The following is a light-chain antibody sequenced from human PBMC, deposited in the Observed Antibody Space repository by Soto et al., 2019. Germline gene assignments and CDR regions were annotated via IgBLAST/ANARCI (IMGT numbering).Light chain of an antibody. CDR3: QQYYSYYRT. J-gene: IGKJ1*01. CDR2: DVS. Sequence: DIQMTQSPSTLSASVGDRVTITCRASQTVSSWLAWYQQKPGEAPKLLIYDVSSLESGVPSRFSGSGSGTEFTLTISSLQPDDFATYYCQQYYSYYRTFGQGTKVEIK. V-gene: IGKV1-5*01. CDR1: QTVSSW.